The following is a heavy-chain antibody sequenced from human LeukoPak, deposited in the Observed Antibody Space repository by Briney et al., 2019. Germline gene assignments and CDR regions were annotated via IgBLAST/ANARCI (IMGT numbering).Heavy chain of an antibody. CDR2: IYSGGST. Sequence: PGGSLRLSCAVSGFTVSSKYMSWVRQAPGKGLEWVSVIYSGGSTYYADSVKGRFTISRDNSKNTLYLQMNSLRAEDTAVYYCASCPEHYGVFRRNYFDYWGQGTLVTVSS. CDR3: ASCPEHYGVFRRNYFDY. D-gene: IGHD4-17*01. V-gene: IGHV3-66*01. J-gene: IGHJ4*02. CDR1: GFTVSSKY.